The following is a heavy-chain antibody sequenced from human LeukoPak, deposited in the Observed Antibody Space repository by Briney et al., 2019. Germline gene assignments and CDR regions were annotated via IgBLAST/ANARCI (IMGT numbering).Heavy chain of an antibody. Sequence: AGGSLRLSCAASGFTFSDYYMSWIRQAPGKGLEWVSYISGSGSTIYYADSVKGRFTISRDNAKNSLYLQMNSLRAEDTAVYYCARGPGSSVAYYYYMDVWGKGTTVTVSS. CDR2: ISGSGSTI. D-gene: IGHD6-13*01. CDR3: ARGPGSSVAYYYYMDV. CDR1: GFTFSDYY. V-gene: IGHV3-11*04. J-gene: IGHJ6*03.